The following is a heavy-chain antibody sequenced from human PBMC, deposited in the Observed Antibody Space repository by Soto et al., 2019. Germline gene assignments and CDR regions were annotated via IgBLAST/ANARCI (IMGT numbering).Heavy chain of an antibody. CDR3: ASMGYEYGSGSYHLDY. V-gene: IGHV4-59*08. J-gene: IGHJ4*02. CDR1: GGFISSYY. CDR2: VYHGGST. D-gene: IGHD3-10*01. Sequence: QVQLQESGPGLVKPSETLSLTCTVSGGFISSYYWNWIRQPPGKGLEWIGYVYHGGSTIYNPSLESRLTLSVDTSKNQFSLNRRSVTAADTAVYYCASMGYEYGSGSYHLDYWGQGTLVSVSS.